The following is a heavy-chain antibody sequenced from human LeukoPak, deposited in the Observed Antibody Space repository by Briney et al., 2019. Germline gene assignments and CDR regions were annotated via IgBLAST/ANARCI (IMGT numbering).Heavy chain of an antibody. J-gene: IGHJ2*01. D-gene: IGHD2/OR15-2a*01. CDR1: GGSLTTSSYY. CDR3: ARAFRARYFDL. Sequence: SETLSLTCTVSGGSLTTSSYYWGWIRQPPGKGLEWIGIIYYSGSTYYNPSLKGRVTISVDTSNNQFSLKLSSVTAADTAVYYCARAFRARYFDLWGRGTLVTVSS. V-gene: IGHV4-39*01. CDR2: IYYSGST.